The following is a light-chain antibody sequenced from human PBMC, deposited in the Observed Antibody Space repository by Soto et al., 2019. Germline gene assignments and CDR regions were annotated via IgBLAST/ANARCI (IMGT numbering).Light chain of an antibody. J-gene: IGKJ5*01. CDR1: PSVDNY. CDR2: GAS. Sequence: PGESYTLSCRASPSVDNYLAWCQQRPGQAPRLLIYGASTRAAGIPDRFSGSGSGTDFTLTITRLEPEDSAVYFCQQYTGPPTTFGQGTRLEIK. CDR3: QQYTGPPTT. V-gene: IGKV3-20*01.